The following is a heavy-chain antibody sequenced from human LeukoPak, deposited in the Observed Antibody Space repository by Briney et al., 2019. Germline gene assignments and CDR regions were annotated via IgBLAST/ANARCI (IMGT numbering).Heavy chain of an antibody. J-gene: IGHJ4*02. CDR2: TWNDGSNK. D-gene: IGHD6-13*01. CDR3: DRDRYTSSWYRGIDY. V-gene: IGHV3-33*01. CDR1: GFSFSSYG. Sequence: SGGSLRLSCAASGFSFSSYGMQWVRQAPGKWLVFVVHTWNDGSNKYKDDAEKGKFAISSDKYRTTLYLQTQSMRAEDTAVYYYDRDRYTSSWYRGIDYWGQGALVTVSS.